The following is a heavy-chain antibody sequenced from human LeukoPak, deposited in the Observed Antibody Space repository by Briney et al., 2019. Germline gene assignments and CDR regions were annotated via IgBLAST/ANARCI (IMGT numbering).Heavy chain of an antibody. CDR2: ITSGGGYT. V-gene: IGHV3-21*06. J-gene: IGHJ4*02. Sequence: PGGSLRLSCAASGFTFSTYNMNWVRQAPGKGLEWVSSITSGGGYTYYADSVKGRFTTSRDNAKNSLSLRLDSLRAEDTAVYYCARGHYGVLTSSYKWTPDYWGQGTLVTVSS. CDR3: ARGHYGVLTSSYKWTPDY. CDR1: GFTFSTYN. D-gene: IGHD3-9*01.